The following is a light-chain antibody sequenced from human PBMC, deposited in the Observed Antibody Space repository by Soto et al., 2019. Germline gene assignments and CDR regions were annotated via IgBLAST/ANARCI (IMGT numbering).Light chain of an antibody. J-gene: IGLJ2*01. CDR3: AAWDDSLNGVV. CDR2: NNI. Sequence: QSVLTQPPSASGTPRQRVTISCSGSSSNIGTNTVNWYRQLPGTAPKLLIYNNIQRPSGVPDRFSGSKSGTSASLAISGLQSEDEADYYCAAWDDSLNGVVFGGGTKLTVL. V-gene: IGLV1-44*01. CDR1: SSNIGTNT.